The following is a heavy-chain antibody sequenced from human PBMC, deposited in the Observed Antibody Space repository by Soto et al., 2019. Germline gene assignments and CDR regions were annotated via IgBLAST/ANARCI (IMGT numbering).Heavy chain of an antibody. CDR1: GFAFSSYA. V-gene: IGHV3-64*01. D-gene: IGHD3-9*01. CDR3: AKALGYDILTGYSPSGWYFDL. J-gene: IGHJ2*01. Sequence: GGSLILSCAASGFAFSSYAMHWVRQAPGKGLEYVSAISSNGGSTYYANSVKGRFTISRDNSKNTLYLQMNSLRAEDTDVYYCAKALGYDILTGYSPSGWYFDLWGRGNLVTVSS. CDR2: ISSNGGST.